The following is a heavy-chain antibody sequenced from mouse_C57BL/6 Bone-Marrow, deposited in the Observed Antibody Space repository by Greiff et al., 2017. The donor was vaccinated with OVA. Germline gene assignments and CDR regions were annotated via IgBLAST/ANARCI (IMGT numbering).Heavy chain of an antibody. CDR2: INPSNGGT. Sequence: VQLQQPGTELVKPGASVKLSCKASGYTFTSYWMHWVKQRPGQGLEWIGNINPSNGGTNYNEKFKSKATLTVDKSSSTAYMQLSSLKSEDAEVDYGARRGGTDFDYWGQGTTLTVSS. CDR3: ARRGGTDFDY. J-gene: IGHJ2*01. V-gene: IGHV1-53*01. CDR1: GYTFTSYW. D-gene: IGHD4-1*01.